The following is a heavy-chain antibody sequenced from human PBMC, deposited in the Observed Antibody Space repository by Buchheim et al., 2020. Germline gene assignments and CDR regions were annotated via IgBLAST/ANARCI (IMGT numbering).Heavy chain of an antibody. D-gene: IGHD3-10*01. CDR2: INCGTGNT. Sequence: QVHLEQSGAEVKKPGASVKISCKASGYTFSNFALHWVRQVAGQRPEWMGWINCGTGNTKYSQKFQGRVTITRDTSATTAYMELRSLTAEDTAMYFCAREEYYYGSGSYDNWGQGT. CDR1: GYTFSNFA. CDR3: AREEYYYGSGSYDN. V-gene: IGHV1-3*01. J-gene: IGHJ4*02.